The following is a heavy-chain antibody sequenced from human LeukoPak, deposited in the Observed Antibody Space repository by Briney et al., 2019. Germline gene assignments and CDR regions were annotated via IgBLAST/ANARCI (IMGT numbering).Heavy chain of an antibody. D-gene: IGHD3-22*01. CDR3: AKAPYYYDSSGYWGEYFQH. J-gene: IGHJ1*01. Sequence: GGSLRLSCAASGFTFNSYAMSWVRQAPGKGLEWVSSISASGDSTYYADSVKGRFTISRDNSKNTLYLQMNSLRAEDTAVYYCAKAPYYYDSSGYWGEYFQHWGQGTLVTVSS. CDR2: ISASGDST. CDR1: GFTFNSYA. V-gene: IGHV3-23*01.